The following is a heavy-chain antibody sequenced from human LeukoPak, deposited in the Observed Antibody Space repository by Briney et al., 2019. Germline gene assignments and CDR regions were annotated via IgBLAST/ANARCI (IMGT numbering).Heavy chain of an antibody. J-gene: IGHJ4*02. D-gene: IGHD4-17*01. CDR1: GFTFSSYG. Sequence: PGGSLRLSCAASGFTFSSYGMHWVRQAPGKGLEWVAVISYDGSNKYYADSVKGRFTISRDNSKNTLYLQMNSLRAEDTAVYYCAKPPSATVTTGDYWSQGTLVTVSS. V-gene: IGHV3-30*18. CDR3: AKPPSATVTTGDY. CDR2: ISYDGSNK.